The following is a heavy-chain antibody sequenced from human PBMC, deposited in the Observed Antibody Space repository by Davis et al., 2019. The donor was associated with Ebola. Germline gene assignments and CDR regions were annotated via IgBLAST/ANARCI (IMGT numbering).Heavy chain of an antibody. CDR3: ARDRGVDGYNFEKYYYFGMDV. CDR1: GFSFISYG. D-gene: IGHD5-24*01. Sequence: GESLKISCEASGFSFISYGMQWVRQAPGKGLEWVAVNWYEGNNKFYTDSVKGRFTISRDNSKDTVYLQMNSLRAEDTAVYYCARDRGVDGYNFEKYYYFGMDVWGQGTTVTVSS. CDR2: NWYEGNNK. J-gene: IGHJ6*02. V-gene: IGHV3-33*01.